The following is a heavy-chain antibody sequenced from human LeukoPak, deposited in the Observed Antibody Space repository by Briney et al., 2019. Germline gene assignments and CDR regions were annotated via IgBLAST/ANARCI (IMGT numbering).Heavy chain of an antibody. CDR1: GFTFSSYS. CDR3: AREPYYYDSSGYPEVYFDY. CDR2: ISSISSYI. J-gene: IGHJ4*02. Sequence: GGSLRLSCAASGFTFSSYSMNWVRQAPGKGLEWVSSISSISSYIYYADSVKGRFTISRDNAKNSLYLQMNSLRAEDTAVYYCAREPYYYDSSGYPEVYFDYWGQGTLVTVSS. V-gene: IGHV3-21*01. D-gene: IGHD3-22*01.